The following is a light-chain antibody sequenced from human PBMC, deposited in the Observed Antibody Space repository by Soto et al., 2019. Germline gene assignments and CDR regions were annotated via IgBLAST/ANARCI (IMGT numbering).Light chain of an antibody. J-gene: IGKJ2*01. CDR3: QQYNDWPPYT. Sequence: EILMTQSPVTLSGSPGESATLSCRASQSVAYNLAWYQQKPGQAPRLLIYGASTRATDIPARFSGSGFGTEFTLTINSLQSEDFAVYYCQQYNDWPPYTFGQGTKLHIK. V-gene: IGKV3-15*01. CDR2: GAS. CDR1: QSVAYN.